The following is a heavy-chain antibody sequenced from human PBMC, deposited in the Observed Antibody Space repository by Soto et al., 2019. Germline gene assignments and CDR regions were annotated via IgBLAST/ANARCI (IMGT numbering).Heavy chain of an antibody. V-gene: IGHV1-18*01. D-gene: IGHD3-3*01. CDR2: ISAYNGNT. J-gene: IGHJ6*04. CDR3: ARDTRTVYDFWSGYYTPRSERAV. Sequence: GASVKVSCKASGYTFTSYGISWVRQAPGQGLEWMGWISAYNGNTSYARKLQGRVTMTTDTSTSTAYMELRSLRSDDTAVYYCARDTRTVYDFWSGYYTPRSERAVWGKGTTVTVSS. CDR1: GYTFTSYG.